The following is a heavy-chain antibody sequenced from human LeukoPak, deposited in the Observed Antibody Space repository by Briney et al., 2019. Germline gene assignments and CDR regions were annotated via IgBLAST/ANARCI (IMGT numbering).Heavy chain of an antibody. J-gene: IGHJ4*02. CDR2: IIPILGIA. Sequence: RWASVKVSCKASGYTFTSYGISWVRQAPGQGLEWMGRIIPILGIANYAQKFQGRVTITADKSTSTAYMELSSLRSEDTAVYYCAREFPTYRSFDYWGQGTLVTVSS. D-gene: IGHD3-16*02. CDR3: AREFPTYRSFDY. CDR1: GYTFTSYG. V-gene: IGHV1-69*04.